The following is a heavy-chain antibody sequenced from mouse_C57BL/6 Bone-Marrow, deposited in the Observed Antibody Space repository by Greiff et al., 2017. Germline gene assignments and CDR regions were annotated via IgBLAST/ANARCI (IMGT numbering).Heavy chain of an antibody. CDR2: LDPSDSYT. V-gene: IGHV1-69*01. J-gene: IGHJ3*01. CDR3: AKGDYDGSWFAY. D-gene: IGHD2-4*01. CDR1: GYTFTSYW. Sequence: QVQLQQPGAELVMPGASVKLSCKASGYTFTSYWMHWVKQRPGQGLEWIGELDPSDSYTNYNHKFKGKSTLTVDKSSSTAYMQLSSLTSEDSAVYYCAKGDYDGSWFAYWGQGTLVTVSA.